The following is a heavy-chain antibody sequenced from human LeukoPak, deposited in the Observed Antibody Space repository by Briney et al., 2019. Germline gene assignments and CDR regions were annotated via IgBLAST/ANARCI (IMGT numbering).Heavy chain of an antibody. CDR1: GFTFSSYW. CDR2: INSDGSST. CDR3: VSVPGD. Sequence: PGGSLRLSCAASGFTFSSYWMHWVRQAPGKGLVWVSRINSDGSSTSYADSVKGRFTISRDNAKNTLYLQMYTLRAEDTAVYYCVSVPGDWGQGILVTVSS. J-gene: IGHJ1*01. D-gene: IGHD7-27*01. V-gene: IGHV3-74*01.